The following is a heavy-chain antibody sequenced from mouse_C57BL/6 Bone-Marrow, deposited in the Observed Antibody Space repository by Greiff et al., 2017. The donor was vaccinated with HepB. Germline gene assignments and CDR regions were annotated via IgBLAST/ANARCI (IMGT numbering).Heavy chain of an antibody. CDR1: GYAFTNYL. J-gene: IGHJ1*03. CDR2: INPGSGGT. CDR3: AKPTAVVPWYFDV. V-gene: IGHV1-54*01. Sequence: QVQLQQSGAELVRPGTSVKVSCKASGYAFTNYLIEWVKQRPGQGLEWIGVINPGSGGTNYNEKFKGKAPLTADKSTSTADMQLSSLTSEDSAVDFCAKPTAVVPWYFDVWGTGTPVTVAS. D-gene: IGHD1-1*01.